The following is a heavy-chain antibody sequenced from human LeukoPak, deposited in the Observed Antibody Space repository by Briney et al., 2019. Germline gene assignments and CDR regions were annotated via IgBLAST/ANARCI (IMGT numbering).Heavy chain of an antibody. CDR3: AKFEGHHLAEYYFDH. V-gene: IGHV3-23*01. Sequence: PGGSLRLSCAASGFNFGDFAVSWVRQPPGQGLEWVSAVFGGGNGAFYADAVKGRFTISRDNTHNTLYLQMNSLRAEDTAVYYCAKFEGHHLAEYYFDHWGQGTPVTVSS. D-gene: IGHD6-6*01. CDR2: VFGGGNGA. J-gene: IGHJ4*02. CDR1: GFNFGDFA.